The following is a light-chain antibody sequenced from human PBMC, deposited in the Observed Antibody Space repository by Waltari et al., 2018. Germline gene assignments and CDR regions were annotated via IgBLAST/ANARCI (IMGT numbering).Light chain of an antibody. CDR2: DAA. V-gene: IGKV3-11*01. J-gene: IGKJ4*01. CDR3: QQRSNWPLT. Sequence: EIVLTQSPATLSLSPGERATLSCRARQSVSSYLAWYQQKPGQAPRLRIYDAANRATGIPARFSGSGSGTDFTLTISSLEPEDFAVYYCQQRSNWPLTFGGGTKVDIK. CDR1: QSVSSY.